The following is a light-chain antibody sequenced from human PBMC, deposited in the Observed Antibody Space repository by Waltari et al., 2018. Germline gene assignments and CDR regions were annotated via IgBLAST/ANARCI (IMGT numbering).Light chain of an antibody. J-gene: IGKJ2*01. Sequence: DIQMTQSQSSLSASVGDRVTITCRASQTICIFLHWYQPKPGIAPKLLIYSTSSLQSGVPSRFSGSGSGTDFTLTISILQPEDVASYFCQQSYSTPETFGQGTKLEIK. CDR3: QQSYSTPET. CDR2: STS. V-gene: IGKV1-39*01. CDR1: QTICIF.